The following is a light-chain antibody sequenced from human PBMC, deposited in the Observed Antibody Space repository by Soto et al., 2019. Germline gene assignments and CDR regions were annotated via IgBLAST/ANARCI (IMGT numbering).Light chain of an antibody. CDR2: GAS. Sequence: EVVLTQSPGSLSLSPGQRATLSCRASQSVDSTFFAWYQKKPGQAPRLLIYGASKRATGIPDRFSGSGSGIDLTLISSRLEPEDFAVYYCQQYMSSVTFGQGTKVEIK. J-gene: IGKJ1*01. V-gene: IGKV3-20*01. CDR1: QSVDSTF. CDR3: QQYMSSVT.